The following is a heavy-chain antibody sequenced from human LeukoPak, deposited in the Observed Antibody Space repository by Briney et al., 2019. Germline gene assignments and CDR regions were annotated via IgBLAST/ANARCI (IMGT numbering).Heavy chain of an antibody. D-gene: IGHD1-26*01. V-gene: IGHV3-7*05. CDR3: ARDRDYYGDKYLDY. Sequence: PGGSLRLSCAASEFTFSNSWMTWVRQAPGKGLEWLANINQDGSEKYYVDSVKGRFTISRDNAKNSLYLQMNSLRAEDTAVYYCARDRDYYGDKYLDYWGQGTLVTVSS. J-gene: IGHJ4*02. CDR1: EFTFSNSW. CDR2: INQDGSEK.